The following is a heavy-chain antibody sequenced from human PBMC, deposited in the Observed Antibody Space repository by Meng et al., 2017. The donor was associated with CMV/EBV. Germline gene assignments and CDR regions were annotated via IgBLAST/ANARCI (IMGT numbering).Heavy chain of an antibody. CDR1: GFTFSSYS. V-gene: IGHV3-21*01. Sequence: GGLRLSCAASGFTFSSYSMNWVRQAPGKGLEWVSSISSSSSYIYYADSVKGRFTISRDNAKNSLYLQMNSLRAEDTAVYYCARDGSSYGMDVWGQGTTVTVSS. CDR2: ISSSSSYI. CDR3: ARDGSSYGMDV. J-gene: IGHJ6*02.